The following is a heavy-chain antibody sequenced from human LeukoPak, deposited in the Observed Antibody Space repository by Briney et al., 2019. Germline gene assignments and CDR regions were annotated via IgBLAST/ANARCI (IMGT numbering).Heavy chain of an antibody. CDR1: GFTFSSYW. CDR2: IKQDGSEK. J-gene: IGHJ4*02. CDR3: ATVEVVMAAYFDY. D-gene: IGHD2-21*01. Sequence: GGSLRLSCAASGFTFSSYWMSWVRQAPGKGLEWVANIKQDGSEKYYLASVKGRFNISRDNAKTSLYLQMNSLRAEDRAVYYCATVEVVMAAYFDYGGQGTLVTVSS. V-gene: IGHV3-7*01.